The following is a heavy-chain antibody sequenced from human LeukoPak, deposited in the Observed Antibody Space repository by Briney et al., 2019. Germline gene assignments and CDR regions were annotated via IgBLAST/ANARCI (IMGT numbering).Heavy chain of an antibody. Sequence: RASETLSLTCAVYGGSFSGYYWSWIRQPPGKGLEWIGEINHSGSTNYNPSLKSRVTISVDTSKNQFSLKLSSVTAADTAVYYCASPTYYYGSGSSDYWGQGTLVTVSS. J-gene: IGHJ4*02. CDR2: INHSGST. CDR1: GGSFSGYY. V-gene: IGHV4-34*01. CDR3: ASPTYYYGSGSSDY. D-gene: IGHD3-10*01.